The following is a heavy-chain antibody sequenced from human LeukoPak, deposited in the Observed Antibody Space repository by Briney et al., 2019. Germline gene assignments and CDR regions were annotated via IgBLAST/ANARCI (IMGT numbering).Heavy chain of an antibody. J-gene: IGHJ3*02. Sequence: PSETLSLTCTVSGGSISDYYWSWIRQPPGKGLEWIGYIHNSGSTKYNPSLKSRVTISLDTSKNHFSLKLTSVTAADMAVYYCARPPSGSDDAFDIWGQGTMVTVSS. V-gene: IGHV4-59*08. D-gene: IGHD7-27*01. CDR3: ARPPSGSDDAFDI. CDR1: GGSISDYY. CDR2: IHNSGST.